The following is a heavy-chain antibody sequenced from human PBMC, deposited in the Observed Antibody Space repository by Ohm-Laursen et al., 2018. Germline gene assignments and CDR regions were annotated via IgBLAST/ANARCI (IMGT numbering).Heavy chain of an antibody. CDR1: GFTFSSYA. J-gene: IGHJ3*02. CDR2: ISGSGNT. Sequence: SLRLSCAASGFTFSSYAMIWVRQAPGKGLEWVSGISGSGNTYYADSVKGRFTISRDNSKNTLFLQMSSLRAEDTAVYYCASLGYCSGGSCLWAFDIWGQGTMVTVSS. V-gene: IGHV3-23*01. D-gene: IGHD2-15*01. CDR3: ASLGYCSGGSCLWAFDI.